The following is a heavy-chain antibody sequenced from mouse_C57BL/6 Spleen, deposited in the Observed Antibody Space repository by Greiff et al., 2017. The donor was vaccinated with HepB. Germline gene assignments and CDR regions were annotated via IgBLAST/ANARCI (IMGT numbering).Heavy chain of an antibody. CDR2: ISGGGGNT. J-gene: IGHJ4*01. CDR3: ARLESPAYAMDY. V-gene: IGHV5-9*01. Sequence: EVKLMESGGGLVKPGGSLKLSCAASGFTFSSYTMSWVRQTPEKRLEWVATISGGGGNTYYPDSVKGRFTISRDNAKNTLYLQMSSLRSEDTALYYCARLESPAYAMDYWGQGTSVTVSS. CDR1: GFTFSSYT.